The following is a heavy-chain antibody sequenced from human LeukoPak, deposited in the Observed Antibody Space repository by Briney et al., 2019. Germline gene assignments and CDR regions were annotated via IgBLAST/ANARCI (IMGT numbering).Heavy chain of an antibody. D-gene: IGHD6-6*01. CDR2: IKQDGSVK. V-gene: IGHV3-7*03. J-gene: IGHJ4*02. CDR3: ARIGYSSSSLDF. Sequence: GGSLRLSCAISGFSISDYGVNWVRRAPGKGLEWVANIKQDGSVKYYVDSVKGRFTISRDNAKNSLYLQMNSLRAEDTAVYNCARIGYSSSSLDFWGRGTLVTVSS. CDR1: GFSISDYG.